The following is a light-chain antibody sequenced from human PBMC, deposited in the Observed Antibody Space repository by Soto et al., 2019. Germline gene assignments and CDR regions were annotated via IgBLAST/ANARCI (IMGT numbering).Light chain of an antibody. J-gene: IGKJ1*01. Sequence: DIQMTQSPSAMSASVGDRVTITCRASQDISDFLAWFQQKPGEVPKRLIYAASSLESGDPSRFSGSGSGTEFTLTISSLQPEDFATYYCLQNNRYPWTFGQGTKVEIK. CDR2: AAS. CDR3: LQNNRYPWT. CDR1: QDISDF. V-gene: IGKV1-17*03.